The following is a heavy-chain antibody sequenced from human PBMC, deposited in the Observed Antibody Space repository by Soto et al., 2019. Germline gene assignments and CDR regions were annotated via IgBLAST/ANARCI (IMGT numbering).Heavy chain of an antibody. V-gene: IGHV3-66*01. CDR2: IYSGGTT. CDR3: VRSWAVTTAYYFYGLDV. CDR1: GFTVSNNY. D-gene: IGHD4-17*01. J-gene: IGHJ6*02. Sequence: EVQLVESGGGLVQPGGSLRLTCAASGFTVSNNYMNWVRQAPGKGLEWISVIYSGGTTYYADSVRGTFTISRDTSKNTIYLQMNSLRAEDTAVYYCVRSWAVTTAYYFYGLDVWGQGTTVTVSS.